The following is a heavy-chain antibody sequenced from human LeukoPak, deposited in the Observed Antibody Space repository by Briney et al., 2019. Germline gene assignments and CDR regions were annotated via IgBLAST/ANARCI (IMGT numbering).Heavy chain of an antibody. CDR2: ISGDAGNT. Sequence: EPGGSLRLSCAASGFTFDDYAMHWVRQVPGRGLEWVSLISGDAGNTYYADSVKGRFTISRDNSKNSLYLQMNSLRAEDTALYYCAKVKASYYFHSGSLGVDYWGQGTLVTVSS. CDR3: AKVKASYYFHSGSLGVDY. CDR1: GFTFDDYA. J-gene: IGHJ4*02. D-gene: IGHD3-10*01. V-gene: IGHV3-43*02.